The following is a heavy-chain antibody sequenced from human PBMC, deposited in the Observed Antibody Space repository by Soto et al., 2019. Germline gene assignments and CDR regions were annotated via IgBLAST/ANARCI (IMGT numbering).Heavy chain of an antibody. J-gene: IGHJ3*02. CDR3: AEDVLTSPRSFDI. D-gene: IGHD3-16*01. CDR2: ISGSGGTT. V-gene: IGHV3-23*01. Sequence: EVQLLESGGGLVQPGGSLRLSCAASGFIFSSYAMSWVRQAPGKGLEWVSAISGSGGTTYYADSGKGRFTISRDNSKNRFYLQMNILRAEDTAVYYCAEDVLTSPRSFDIWGQGTMVTVSS. CDR1: GFIFSSYA.